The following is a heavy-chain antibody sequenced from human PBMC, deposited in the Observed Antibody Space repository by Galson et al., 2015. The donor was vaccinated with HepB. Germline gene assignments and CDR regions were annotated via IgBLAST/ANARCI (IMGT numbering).Heavy chain of an antibody. CDR2: VNPNDGGT. J-gene: IGHJ4*02. CDR1: GYIFTSYY. D-gene: IGHD3-22*01. CDR3: ARVRGGYNLIDY. Sequence: SVKVSCKASGYIFTSYYMHWVRQAPGQGLEWMGIVNPNDGGTTYADNFQGRVTMTRDTSTSTFYMELSSLRSEDTAVYYCARVRGGYNLIDYWGQGTLVTVSS. V-gene: IGHV1-46*01.